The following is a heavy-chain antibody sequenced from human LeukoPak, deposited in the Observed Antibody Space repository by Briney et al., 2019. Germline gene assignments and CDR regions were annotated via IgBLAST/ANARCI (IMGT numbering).Heavy chain of an antibody. CDR1: GDSVSSKNVA. Sequence: SQTLSLTCAISGDSVSSKNVAWNWIRQSPSRGLEGLGRTYYRSEWYGDYAVSVRGRISYNPATSKNQFSLQLNSVTPEDTAVYYGAREPVTHFFESWGHGTLVTVSS. CDR3: AREPVTHFFES. V-gene: IGHV6-1*01. J-gene: IGHJ4*03. D-gene: IGHD1-14*01. CDR2: TYYRSEWYG.